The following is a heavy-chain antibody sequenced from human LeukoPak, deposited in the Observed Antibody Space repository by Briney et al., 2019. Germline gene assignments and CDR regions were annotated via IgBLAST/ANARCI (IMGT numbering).Heavy chain of an antibody. V-gene: IGHV3-21*01. D-gene: IGHD5-24*01. Sequence: PGGSLRLSCAASGFTFSGHGMHWVRQAPGKGLEWVSSISSRSSYIYYADSVKGRFTISRDNAKNSLYLQMNSLRAEDTAVYYCAREDGYNQRGDAFDIWGQGTMVTVSS. CDR2: ISSRSSYI. J-gene: IGHJ3*02. CDR3: AREDGYNQRGDAFDI. CDR1: GFTFSGHG.